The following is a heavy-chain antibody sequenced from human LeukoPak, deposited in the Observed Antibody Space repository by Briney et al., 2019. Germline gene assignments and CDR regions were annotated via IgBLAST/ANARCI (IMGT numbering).Heavy chain of an antibody. Sequence: GGSLRLSCAASGFTFSSYAMSWVRQAPGKGLEWVSAISGSGGSTYYADSVKGRFTISRDNAKNSLYLQMNSLRAEDTAVYYCARDGAYCGGDCYPGTNFDYWGQGTLVTVSP. CDR3: ARDGAYCGGDCYPGTNFDY. CDR1: GFTFSSYA. V-gene: IGHV3-23*01. J-gene: IGHJ4*02. D-gene: IGHD2-21*02. CDR2: ISGSGGST.